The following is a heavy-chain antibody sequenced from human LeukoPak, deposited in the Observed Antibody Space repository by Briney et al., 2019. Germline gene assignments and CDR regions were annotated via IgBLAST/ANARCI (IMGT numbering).Heavy chain of an antibody. Sequence: GAPVKVSCKVSGYTLTELSMHWVRQAPGKGLEWMGGFDPEDGETIYAQKFQGRVTMTEDTSTDTAYMELSSLRSEDTAVYYCARDDMTTVTYSRAFDIWGQGTMVTVSS. D-gene: IGHD4-17*01. V-gene: IGHV1-24*01. CDR2: FDPEDGET. J-gene: IGHJ3*02. CDR3: ARDDMTTVTYSRAFDI. CDR1: GYTLTELS.